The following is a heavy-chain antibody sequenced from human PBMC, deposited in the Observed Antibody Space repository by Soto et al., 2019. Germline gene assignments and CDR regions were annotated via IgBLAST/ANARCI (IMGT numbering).Heavy chain of an antibody. D-gene: IGHD6-19*01. J-gene: IGHJ4*02. V-gene: IGHV3-21*01. CDR3: ARVGYSSGWLPDY. CDR1: GFTFSSYA. CDR2: LSSSSSYI. Sequence: PGGSLRLSCAASGFTFSSYAMHWVRQTPGQGLEWVSLLSSSSSYIYFADSLKGRFTISRDNAKNSLYLQMNSLRAEDTAVYYCARVGYSSGWLPDYWGQGTLVTVSS.